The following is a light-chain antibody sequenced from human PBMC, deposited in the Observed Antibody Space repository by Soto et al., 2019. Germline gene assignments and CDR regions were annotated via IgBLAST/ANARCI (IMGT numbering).Light chain of an antibody. CDR3: QQYGSSPLT. V-gene: IGKV3-20*01. Sequence: EIVLTQSPGILSLSPGEGATLSCRASQSVSSSYLAWYQQKPGQAPRLLIYGASSRATGIPDRFSGSGSGTDFALTISRLEPEDFAVYYCQQYGSSPLTFGGGTKVEIK. CDR1: QSVSSSY. J-gene: IGKJ4*01. CDR2: GAS.